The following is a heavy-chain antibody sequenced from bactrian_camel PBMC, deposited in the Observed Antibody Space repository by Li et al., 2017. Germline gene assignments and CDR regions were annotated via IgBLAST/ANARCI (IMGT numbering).Heavy chain of an antibody. V-gene: IGHV3S9*01. CDR1: GYTYNGYC. CDR3: VLNTSPTEFGY. CDR2: LDVDGRT. Sequence: HVQLVESGGGSVEAGGSLKLSCVASGYTYNGYCKGWFRQARGKGREAIAQLDVDGRTTYDDSVRGRFTISQDNAKNTVYLQMNNLKPEDTAVYYCVLNTSPTEFGYWGEGTQVTVS. J-gene: IGHJ6*01. D-gene: IGHD3*01.